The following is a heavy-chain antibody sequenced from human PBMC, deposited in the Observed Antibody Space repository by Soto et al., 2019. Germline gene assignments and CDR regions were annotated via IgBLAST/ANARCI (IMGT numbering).Heavy chain of an antibody. CDR3: ARDGLGIAARPGTYYYYGMDV. V-gene: IGHV1-69*06. D-gene: IGHD6-6*01. CDR2: IIPIFGTA. J-gene: IGHJ6*02. CDR1: GGTSSSYA. Sequence: ASVKVSCKASGGTSSSYAISWVRQAPGQGLEWMGGIIPIFGTANYAQKFQGRVTITADKSTSTAYMELSSLRSEDTAVYYCARDGLGIAARPGTYYYYGMDVWGQGTTVTVSS.